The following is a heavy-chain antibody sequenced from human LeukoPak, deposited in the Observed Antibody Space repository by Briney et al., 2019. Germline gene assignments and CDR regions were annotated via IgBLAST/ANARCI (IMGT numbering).Heavy chain of an antibody. CDR1: GFTFSEAW. V-gene: IGHV3-15*01. Sequence: GGSLRLSCAASGFTFSEAWMSWVRQAPGKGLEWVGRIKSKTDGGTTGYAAPVEGRFIISRDDSKNTLYLQMNSLKTEDTAVYYCTTDLHYFDTLGLDFWGQGTLVTVSS. D-gene: IGHD3-22*01. CDR2: IKSKTDGGTT. J-gene: IGHJ4*02. CDR3: TTDLHYFDTLGLDF.